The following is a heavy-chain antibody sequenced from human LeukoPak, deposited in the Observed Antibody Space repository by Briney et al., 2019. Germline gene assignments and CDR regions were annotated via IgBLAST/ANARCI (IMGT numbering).Heavy chain of an antibody. V-gene: IGHV4-39*07. CDR2: IYYTGNT. J-gene: IGHJ4*02. CDR1: GDSISTSKSY. D-gene: IGHD5-12*01. Sequence: PSETLSLTCTVSGDSISTSKSYWGWIRQPPLKGLEWIGSIYYTGNTYYNASLKSRVTISVDTSKNQFSLKLSSVTAADTAVYYCAREAHSRHGGYGHYFDYWGQGSLVTVSS. CDR3: AREAHSRHGGYGHYFDY.